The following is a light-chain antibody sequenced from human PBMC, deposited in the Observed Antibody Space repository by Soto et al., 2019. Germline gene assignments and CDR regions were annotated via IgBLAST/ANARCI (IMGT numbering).Light chain of an antibody. V-gene: IGKV3D-20*02. CDR3: QQRSYPIT. CDR2: DAS. J-gene: IGKJ5*01. Sequence: EIVLTQSPGTLSLPPGERATLSCRTSQSLSSSVLAWYQQKPGQAPRLLIYDASHRATGIPVRFSGSGSDSDFTLTISSLEPEDFAVYYCQQRSYPITFGQGTRLEIK. CDR1: QSLSSSV.